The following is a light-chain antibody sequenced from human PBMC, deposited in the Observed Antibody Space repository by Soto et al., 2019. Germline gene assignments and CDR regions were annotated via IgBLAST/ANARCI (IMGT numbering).Light chain of an antibody. J-gene: IGLJ1*01. Sequence: QSALTQPPSASGTPGHRVTISCSGSSSNIGSNYVYWYQQLPGTAPQLLIYKNNQRPSGVPDRFTGSKSGTSASLAISGLRSEDEADYYCAAWDDSLSGYVFGTGTKVTVL. CDR2: KNN. CDR3: AAWDDSLSGYV. CDR1: SSNIGSNY. V-gene: IGLV1-47*01.